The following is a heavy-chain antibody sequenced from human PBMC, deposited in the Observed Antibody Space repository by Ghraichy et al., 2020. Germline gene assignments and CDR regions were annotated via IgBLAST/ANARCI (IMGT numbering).Heavy chain of an antibody. CDR1: GFTFDDYA. J-gene: IGHJ6*02. CDR3: AKDHMFRGVIYYYYGMDV. Sequence: GGSLRLSCAASGFTFDDYAMHWVRQAPGKGLEWVSGISWNSGSIGYADSVKGRFTISRDNAKNSLYLQMNSLRAEDTALYYCAKDHMFRGVIYYYYGMDVWGQGTTVTVSS. CDR2: ISWNSGSI. V-gene: IGHV3-9*01. D-gene: IGHD3-10*01.